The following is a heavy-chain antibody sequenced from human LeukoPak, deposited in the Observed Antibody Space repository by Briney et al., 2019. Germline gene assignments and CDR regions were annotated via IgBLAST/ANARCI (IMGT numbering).Heavy chain of an antibody. V-gene: IGHV3-48*03. J-gene: IGHJ4*02. CDR3: AKRGHYSINWYHYFDY. Sequence: GGSLRLSCAASEFTFSSYEMNWVRQAPGKGLEWVSYISGSGITIYYADSVKGRFTISRDNSKNTLFLQMNSLRPDDTAVYYCAKRGHYSINWYHYFDYWGQGTLVTVSS. D-gene: IGHD6-13*01. CDR1: EFTFSSYE. CDR2: ISGSGITI.